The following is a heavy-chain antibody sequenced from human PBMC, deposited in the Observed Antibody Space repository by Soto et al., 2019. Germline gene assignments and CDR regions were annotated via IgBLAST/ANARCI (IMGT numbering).Heavy chain of an antibody. D-gene: IGHD2-15*01. V-gene: IGHV3-33*01. J-gene: IGHJ4*02. Sequence: PGGSLRLSCAASGFTFSSYGMHWVRQAPGKGLEWVAVIWYDGSNKYYADSVKGRFTISRDNSKNTLYLQMNSLRSEDTAVYYCASGNIGYCSGGSCSVSVGGEFFFDYWGQGTLVTVSS. CDR2: IWYDGSNK. CDR1: GFTFSSYG. CDR3: ASGNIGYCSGGSCSVSVGGEFFFDY.